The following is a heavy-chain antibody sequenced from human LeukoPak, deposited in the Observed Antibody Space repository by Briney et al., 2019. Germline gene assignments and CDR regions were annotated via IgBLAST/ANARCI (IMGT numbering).Heavy chain of an antibody. Sequence: PGGSLRLSCAASGFTFSSYGMHWVRQAPGKGLEWVAVISYDGSNKYYADSVKGRFTISRDNSKNTLYLQMNSLRAEDTAVYYCAKWSYDSSGYYSYYFDYWGQGTLVTVSS. CDR3: AKWSYDSSGYYSYYFDY. V-gene: IGHV3-30*18. D-gene: IGHD3-22*01. J-gene: IGHJ4*02. CDR2: ISYDGSNK. CDR1: GFTFSSYG.